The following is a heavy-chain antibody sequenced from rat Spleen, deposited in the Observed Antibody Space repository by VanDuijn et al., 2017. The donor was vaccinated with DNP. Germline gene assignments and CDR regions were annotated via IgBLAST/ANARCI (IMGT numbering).Heavy chain of an antibody. V-gene: IGHV5-7*01. J-gene: IGHJ2*01. CDR3: ARQYRYNYFDY. CDR1: GFTFSDYN. Sequence: EVQLVESGGGLVQTGRSLKLSCAASGFTFSDYNMAWVRQAPKKGLEWVATISYDGSSTYYRDSVKGRFTISRDNAKSTLYLQMDSLRSEDTATYYCARQYRYNYFDYWGQGVMVTVSS. D-gene: IGHD1-5*01. CDR2: ISYDGSST.